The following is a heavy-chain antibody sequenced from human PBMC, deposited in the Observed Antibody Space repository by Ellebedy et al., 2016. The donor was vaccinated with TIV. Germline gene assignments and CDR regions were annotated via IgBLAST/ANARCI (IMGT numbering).Heavy chain of an antibody. J-gene: IGHJ4*02. V-gene: IGHV3-23*01. CDR3: ARGRSGTYIHHAFDS. CDR2: FGVSGDTT. D-gene: IGHD1-14*01. Sequence: PGGSLRLSCAASGFTFSNYAMSWLRQAPGKGLEWVSGFGVSGDTTYYVASVKGRFTTSRDNSKNTLYLQMDSLRAEDTAIYYCARGRSGTYIHHAFDSWGQGTLVTVSS. CDR1: GFTFSNYA.